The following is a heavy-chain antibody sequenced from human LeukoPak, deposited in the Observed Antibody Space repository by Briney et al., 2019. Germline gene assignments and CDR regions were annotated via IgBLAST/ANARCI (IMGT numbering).Heavy chain of an antibody. CDR1: GFTFSSYA. CDR2: ISGSGGST. D-gene: IGHD2-21*01. Sequence: GGSLRLSCAASGFTFSSYAMSWVRQAPGKGLERVSAISGSGGSTYYADSVKGRFTISRDNSKNTLYLQMNSLRAEETAVYYCAKFLPTHIVVANYYFDYWGQGTLVTVSS. J-gene: IGHJ4*02. V-gene: IGHV3-23*01. CDR3: AKFLPTHIVVANYYFDY.